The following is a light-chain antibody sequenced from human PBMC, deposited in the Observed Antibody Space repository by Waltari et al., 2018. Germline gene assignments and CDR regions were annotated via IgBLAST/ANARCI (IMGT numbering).Light chain of an antibody. V-gene: IGLV2-11*01. J-gene: IGLJ1*01. CDR1: SSDVGAYDY. CDR2: EVS. Sequence: QSALTQPRSVSGSPGQSVTISCTVTSSDVGAYDYVSWYQQHPGKAPKFMIYEVSKRPSGVPDRFSGSKSGNTASLTVSGLQAEDEADYYCSSYAGSIYVFGTGTKVTVL. CDR3: SSYAGSIYV.